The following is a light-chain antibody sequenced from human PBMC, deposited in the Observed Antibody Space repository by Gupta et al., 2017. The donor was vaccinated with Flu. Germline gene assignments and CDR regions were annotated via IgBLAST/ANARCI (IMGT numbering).Light chain of an antibody. CDR2: DET. V-gene: IGLV3-21*02. Sequence: SYVLTQPPSVSVAPGQTARITCGGNRIERQSVHWYQQKPGQAPVLVVYDETDRPSGIPERFSVSSSWNTATLTISRVEAGDEADYYCQVWDSRTNPNYVLGTGTKVTVL. CDR3: QVWDSRTNPNYV. J-gene: IGLJ1*01. CDR1: RIERQS.